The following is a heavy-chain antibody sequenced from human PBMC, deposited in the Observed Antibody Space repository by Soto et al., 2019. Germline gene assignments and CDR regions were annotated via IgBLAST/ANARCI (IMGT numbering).Heavy chain of an antibody. CDR1: GGPSRGFA. D-gene: IGHD3-22*01. V-gene: IGHV1-69*01. Sequence: QVQLVQSGAEVKKPGSSVKVSCKALGGPSRGFAFSWVRQAPGQGLEWMGGIIPIFGTANYAQKFQGRVTITADESTSTAYMELSSLRSEDTAVYYCASHGSGYYPGYWGQGTLVTVSS. J-gene: IGHJ4*02. CDR3: ASHGSGYYPGY. CDR2: IIPIFGTA.